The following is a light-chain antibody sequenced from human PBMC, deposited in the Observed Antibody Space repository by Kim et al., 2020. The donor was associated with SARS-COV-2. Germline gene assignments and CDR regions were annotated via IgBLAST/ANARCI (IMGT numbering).Light chain of an antibody. CDR1: SSDIGGYNY. V-gene: IGLV2-14*03. CDR2: DVS. J-gene: IGLJ3*02. CDR3: SSYTSSTTWV. Sequence: GQSHNIACPGTSSDIGGYNYVSWYQQHPGKAPKIMIYDVSNRPSGVSSRFSGSKSGNTASLTISGLQTEDEADYYCSSYTSSTTWVFGGGTQLTVL.